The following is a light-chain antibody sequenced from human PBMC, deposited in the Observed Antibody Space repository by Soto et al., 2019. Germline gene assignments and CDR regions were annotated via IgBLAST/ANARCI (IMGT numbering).Light chain of an antibody. CDR3: ISYTGSSTSCV. Sequence: QSALTQPASVSGSPGQSITVSCTGTSSDVGVYTHVAWYQQHPGKAPKLMIYEVSNRPSGVSNRFSGSKSGNTASLTISGLQYEEEADYYCISYTGSSTSCVFGTGTKLTVL. CDR1: SSDVGVYTH. CDR2: EVS. J-gene: IGLJ1*01. V-gene: IGLV2-14*01.